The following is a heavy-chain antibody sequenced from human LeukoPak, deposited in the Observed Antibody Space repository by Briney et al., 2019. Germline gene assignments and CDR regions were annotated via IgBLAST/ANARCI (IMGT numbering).Heavy chain of an antibody. CDR2: INPSGGST. V-gene: IGHV1-46*01. D-gene: IGHD2-15*01. CDR1: GYTFTSYY. Sequence: ASVKVSCKASGYTFTSYYMHWVRQAPGQGLEWMGIINPSGGSTSYAQKFQGRVTTTRDTSTSTVYMELSSLRSEDTAVYYCARDGGPSDIVVVVAATHIDYWGQGTLVTVSS. CDR3: ARDGGPSDIVVVVAATHIDY. J-gene: IGHJ4*02.